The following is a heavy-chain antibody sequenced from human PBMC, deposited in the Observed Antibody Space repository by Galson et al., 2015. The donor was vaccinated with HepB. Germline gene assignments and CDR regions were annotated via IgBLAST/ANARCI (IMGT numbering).Heavy chain of an antibody. CDR2: IKSNTDGGTT. V-gene: IGHV3-15*01. D-gene: IGHD2-2*01. CDR3: TTDGAIVVVPAAIDNWFDP. J-gene: IGHJ5*02. CDR1: GFTFSNAW. Sequence: SLRLSCAASGFTFSNAWMSWVRQAPGKGLEWVGRIKSNTDGGTTDYAAPVKGRFTISRDDSKNTLYLQMNSLKTEDTAVYYCTTDGAIVVVPAAIDNWFDPWGQGTLVTVSS.